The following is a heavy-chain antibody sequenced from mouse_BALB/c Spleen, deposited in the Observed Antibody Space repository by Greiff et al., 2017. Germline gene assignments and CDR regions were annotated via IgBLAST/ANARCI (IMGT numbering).Heavy chain of an antibody. D-gene: IGHD2-4*01. CDR3: AGDYDYAMDY. CDR1: GFSLTSYD. V-gene: IGHV2-9-2*01. Sequence: QVQLKESGPGLVAPSQSLSITCTVSGFSLTSYDISWIRQPPGKGLEWLGVIWTGGGTNYNSAFMSRLSISKDNSKSQVFLKMNSLQTDDTAIYYCAGDYDYAMDYWGQGTSVTVSS. CDR2: IWTGGGT. J-gene: IGHJ4*01.